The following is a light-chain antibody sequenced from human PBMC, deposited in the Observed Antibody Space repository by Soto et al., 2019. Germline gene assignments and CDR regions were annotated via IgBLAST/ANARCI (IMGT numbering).Light chain of an antibody. J-gene: IGKJ4*01. CDR1: QSVNNK. CDR2: GAS. Sequence: EIIMTQSPATLSMSPGERATLSCRASQSVNNKLAWYQQKPGQPPRLLIHGASTRATDVPVRFSGGGSGTEFTLTISSLQSGDFAVYYCEQYNNWPLTFGGGTKVDIK. CDR3: EQYNNWPLT. V-gene: IGKV3-15*01.